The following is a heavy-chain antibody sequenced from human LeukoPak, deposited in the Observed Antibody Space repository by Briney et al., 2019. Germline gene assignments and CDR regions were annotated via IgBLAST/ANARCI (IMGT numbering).Heavy chain of an antibody. CDR1: GFTFSNYA. D-gene: IGHD3-22*01. J-gene: IGHJ4*02. V-gene: IGHV3-23*01. Sequence: GGSLRLSCTASGFTFSNYAMTWVRQAPGKGLEWVSTISGSGGSIHYADSVKGRFTISRDSSKNTLYLQMNSLRAEDTAVYYCAKSPITMIVVVAVYYFDYWGQGTLVTVSS. CDR3: AKSPITMIVVVAVYYFDY. CDR2: ISGSGGSI.